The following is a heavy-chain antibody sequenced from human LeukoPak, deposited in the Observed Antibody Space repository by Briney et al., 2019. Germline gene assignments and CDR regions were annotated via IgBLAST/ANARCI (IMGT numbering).Heavy chain of an antibody. CDR1: GFTFSTYD. Sequence: PGRSLRLSCAASGFTFSTYDMNWVRQAPWQGLHWVSYISGSGRAIYFADSVKGGFTISRDNAKKSLYLQMNSLRAEDTALYYCARDRGWSRFDYWGQGTLVTVSS. V-gene: IGHV3-48*03. CDR3: ARDRGWSRFDY. D-gene: IGHD1-26*01. J-gene: IGHJ4*02. CDR2: ISGSGRAI.